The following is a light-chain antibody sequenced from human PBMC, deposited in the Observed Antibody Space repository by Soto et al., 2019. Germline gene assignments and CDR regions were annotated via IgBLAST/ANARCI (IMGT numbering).Light chain of an antibody. CDR3: QQYDNLPIT. V-gene: IGKV1-12*01. CDR2: TAS. CDR1: QDISSW. J-gene: IGKJ5*01. Sequence: DIQMTQSPSSVSASVGDRVTITCRASQDISSWLAWYQQKPGKAPRLLIYTASSLQSGVPSRFSGSGSGTDFTLTISSLQPEDIATYYCQQYDNLPITFGQGTRLEIK.